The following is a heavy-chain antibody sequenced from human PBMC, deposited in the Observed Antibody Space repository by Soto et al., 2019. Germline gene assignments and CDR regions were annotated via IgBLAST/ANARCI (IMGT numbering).Heavy chain of an antibody. CDR1: GGSVSSGSYY. CDR3: ARASGEDYYDSSGYYDY. Sequence: SETLSLTCTVSGGSVSSGSYYWSWIRQPPGKGLEWIGYIYYSGSTNYNPSLKSRVTISVDTSKNQFSLKLSSVTAADTAVYYCARASGEDYYDSSGYYDYWGQGTLVTVSS. J-gene: IGHJ4*02. CDR2: IYYSGST. V-gene: IGHV4-61*01. D-gene: IGHD3-22*01.